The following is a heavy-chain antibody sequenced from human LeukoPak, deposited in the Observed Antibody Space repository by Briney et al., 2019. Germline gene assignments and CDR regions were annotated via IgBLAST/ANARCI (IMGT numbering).Heavy chain of an antibody. CDR1: GFTFSSYG. D-gene: IGHD4/OR15-4a*01. CDR2: IRYDGSNK. CDR3: ARRAGAYSHPYDY. Sequence: GGSLRLSCAASGFTFSSYGMHWVRQAPGKGLEWVAFIRYDGSNKYYTDSVKGRFTISRDNSKNTLYLQMNSLRAEDTAVYYCARRAGAYSHPYDYWGQGTLVTVSS. V-gene: IGHV3-30*02. J-gene: IGHJ4*02.